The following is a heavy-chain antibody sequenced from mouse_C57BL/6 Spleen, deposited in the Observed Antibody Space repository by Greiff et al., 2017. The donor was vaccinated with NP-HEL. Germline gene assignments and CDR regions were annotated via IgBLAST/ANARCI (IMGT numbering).Heavy chain of an antibody. CDR3: TREEVYYDYGWYFDV. J-gene: IGHJ1*03. CDR1: GFTFSSYA. Sequence: EVKLMESGEGLVKPGGSLKLSCAASGFTFSSYAMSWVRQTPEKRLEWVAYISSGGDYIYYADTVKGRFTISRDNARNTLYLQMSSLKSEDTAMYYCTREEVYYDYGWYFDVWGTGTTVTVSS. D-gene: IGHD2-4*01. CDR2: ISSGGDYI. V-gene: IGHV5-9-1*02.